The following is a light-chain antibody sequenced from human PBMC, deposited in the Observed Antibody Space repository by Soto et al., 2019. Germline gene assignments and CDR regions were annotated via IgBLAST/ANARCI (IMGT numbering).Light chain of an antibody. J-gene: IGKJ1*01. CDR3: QQSHNTRST. Sequence: ASVGERVFVTVRASQSISTYLRWYQQKPGKAPKLLIYASFNLQSGVPSRFGGSGSGTEFTFTISSLQLQDFATYVCQQSHNTRSTFGQGAKVDIK. CDR1: QSISTY. CDR2: ASF. V-gene: IGKV1-39*01.